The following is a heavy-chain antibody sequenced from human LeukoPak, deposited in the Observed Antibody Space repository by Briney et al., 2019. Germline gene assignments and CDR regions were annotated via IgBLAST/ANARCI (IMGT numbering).Heavy chain of an antibody. CDR3: AARIATGDY. CDR2: IIPIFGTA. V-gene: IGHV1-69*05. Sequence: SVKVSCKASGYTFTGYYMHWVRQAPGQGLEWMGGIIPIFGTANYAQKFQGRVTITTDESTSTAYMELSSLRSEDTAVYYCAARIATGDYWGQGTLVTASP. D-gene: IGHD6-13*01. CDR1: GYTFTGYY. J-gene: IGHJ4*02.